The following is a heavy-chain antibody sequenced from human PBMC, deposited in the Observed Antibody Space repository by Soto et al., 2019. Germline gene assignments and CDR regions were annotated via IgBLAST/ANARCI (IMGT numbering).Heavy chain of an antibody. CDR1: GGSISSSSYY. CDR3: ARSVVGSSWTEIYYYYGMDV. V-gene: IGHV4-39*01. D-gene: IGHD6-13*01. CDR2: IYYSGST. J-gene: IGHJ6*02. Sequence: SETLSLTCTVSGGSISSSSYYWGWIRQPPGKGLEWIGSIYYSGSTYYNPSLKSRVTISVDTSKNQFSLKLSSVTAADTAVYYCARSVVGSSWTEIYYYYGMDVWGQGTTVTVSS.